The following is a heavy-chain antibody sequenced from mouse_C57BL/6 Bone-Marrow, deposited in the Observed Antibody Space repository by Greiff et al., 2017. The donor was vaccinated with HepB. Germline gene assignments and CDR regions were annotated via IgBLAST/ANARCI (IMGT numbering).Heavy chain of an antibody. CDR2: ISSGSSTI. Sequence: EVQLVESGGGLVKPGGSLKLSCAASGFTFSDYEMHWVRQAPEKGLEWVAYISSGSSTIYDADTVKGRFTISRDNAKNTLFLQMTSLRSEDTAMYYCARGAFAYWGQGTLVTVSA. CDR1: GFTFSDYE. CDR3: ARGAFAY. V-gene: IGHV5-17*01. J-gene: IGHJ3*01.